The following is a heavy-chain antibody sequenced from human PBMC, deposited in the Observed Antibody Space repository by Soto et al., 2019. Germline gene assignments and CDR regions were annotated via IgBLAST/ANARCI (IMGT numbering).Heavy chain of an antibody. CDR2: ISYDGSNK. J-gene: IGHJ6*02. Sequence: GGSLRHSCAASGFTFSSYAMHWVRQAPGKGLEWVAVISYDGSNKYYADSVKGRFTISRDNSKNTLYLQMNSLRAEDTAVYYCARGHVITICGVGLENYYYGMDVWGQGTTVTVSS. CDR3: ARGHVITICGVGLENYYYGMDV. V-gene: IGHV3-30-3*01. D-gene: IGHD3-3*01. CDR1: GFTFSSYA.